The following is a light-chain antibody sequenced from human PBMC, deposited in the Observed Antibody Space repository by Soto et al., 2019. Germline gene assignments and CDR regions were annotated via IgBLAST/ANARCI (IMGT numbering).Light chain of an antibody. J-gene: IGLJ1*01. Sequence: QSVLTQPASVSASPGQSITISCTGTSSDVGSYNLVSWYQQHPGKAPKLMIYEGSKRPSGVSNRFSGSKSGNTASLTISGLQAEDEADYYCCSYAGRPYVFGTGTKVTVL. V-gene: IGLV2-23*01. CDR1: SSDVGSYNL. CDR2: EGS. CDR3: CSYAGRPYV.